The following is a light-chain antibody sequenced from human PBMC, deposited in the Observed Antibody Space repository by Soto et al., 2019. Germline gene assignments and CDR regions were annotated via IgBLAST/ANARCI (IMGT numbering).Light chain of an antibody. CDR3: CSYAGSYPYVV. V-gene: IGLV2-11*01. Sequence: QSVLTQPRSVSGSPGQSVTISCTGTSSDVGGYNYVSWYQQHPGKAPKLMIYDVNKRPSGVPDRFSGSKSGNTASLTISGLQAEDEADYYCCSYAGSYPYVVFGGGTKLTVL. CDR1: SSDVGGYNY. CDR2: DVN. J-gene: IGLJ2*01.